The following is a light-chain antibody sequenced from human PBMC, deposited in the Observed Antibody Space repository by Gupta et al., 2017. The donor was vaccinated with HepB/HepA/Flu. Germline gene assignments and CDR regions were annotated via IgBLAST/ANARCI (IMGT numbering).Light chain of an antibody. CDR1: SLRSYY. CDR2: GKN. CDR3: NSRDSSGNNLAV. Sequence: SSELTQDPAVSVALGQTVRITCQGDSLRSYYASWYQQKPGQAPVLVIYGKNNRHSGSPDRVSGSSSGNTAALTITGAQAEEEADYYCNSRDSSGNNLAVFGGGTKLTVL. V-gene: IGLV3-19*01. J-gene: IGLJ2*01.